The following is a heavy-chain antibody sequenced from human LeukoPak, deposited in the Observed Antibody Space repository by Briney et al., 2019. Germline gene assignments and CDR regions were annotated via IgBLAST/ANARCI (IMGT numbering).Heavy chain of an antibody. CDR3: STDLHRVVVQGVPQYYYYMDV. J-gene: IGHJ6*03. V-gene: IGHV1-2*02. D-gene: IGHD2-15*01. CDR1: GFSFTGYD. Sequence: ASVKLSCKSSGFSFTGYDMTWVRQAPGQGLEWMGWINPNSGVTDFAQKFQGRVTITRDTSSNTAYMQLSSLTSDDTAVYYCSTDLHRVVVQGVPQYYYYMDVWGKGTTVTVSS. CDR2: INPNSGVT.